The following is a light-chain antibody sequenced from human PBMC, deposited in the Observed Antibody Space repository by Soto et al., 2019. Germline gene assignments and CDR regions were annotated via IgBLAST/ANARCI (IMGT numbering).Light chain of an antibody. Sequence: QSALTQPASVSGSPGQSITISCTGTSSDVGGYNYVSWYQQHPGKAPKLMIYEVSNRPSGVSNRCSGSKSGNTASLTISGLQAEDEAEYYCSSYTSSSTYVFGTGTKLTVL. V-gene: IGLV2-14*01. CDR2: EVS. CDR1: SSDVGGYNY. CDR3: SSYTSSSTYV. J-gene: IGLJ1*01.